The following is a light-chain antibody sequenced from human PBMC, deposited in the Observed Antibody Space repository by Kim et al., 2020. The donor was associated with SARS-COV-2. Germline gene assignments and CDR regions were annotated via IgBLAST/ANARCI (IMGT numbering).Light chain of an antibody. Sequence: ASVGDRATITCRASQNITTYLNWYQQKPGKAPKLLIYAASSLQSGVQSRFSGSGSGADFTLNISSLQPEDFATYYCQQSYSTPRTFGQGTKVDIK. CDR2: AAS. V-gene: IGKV1-39*01. CDR1: QNITTY. CDR3: QQSYSTPRT. J-gene: IGKJ1*01.